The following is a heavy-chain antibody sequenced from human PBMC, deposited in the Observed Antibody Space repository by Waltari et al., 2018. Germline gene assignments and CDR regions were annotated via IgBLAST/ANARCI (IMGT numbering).Heavy chain of an antibody. CDR1: GFTFSSYG. V-gene: IGHV3-30*18. D-gene: IGHD3-22*01. J-gene: IGHJ4*02. CDR3: AKVLYDSSGYYVDY. Sequence: QVQLVESGGGVVQPGRSLRLSCAASGFTFSSYGMHWVRQAPGKGLEWVAVISYDGSNKYYADSVKGRFTISRDNSKNTLYLQMNSLRAEDTAVYYCAKVLYDSSGYYVDYWGQGTLVTVSS. CDR2: ISYDGSNK.